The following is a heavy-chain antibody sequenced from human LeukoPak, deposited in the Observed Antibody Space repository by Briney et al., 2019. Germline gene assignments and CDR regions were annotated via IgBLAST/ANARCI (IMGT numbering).Heavy chain of an antibody. Sequence: GSLRLSCAASGFTVSSNYMSWVRQAPGKGLEWIGEISRSGSTNYNPSLKGRVTISLDKSKDQFSLKVISVTAADTAVYYCASDPPGSGINFDYWGQGTLVTVSS. V-gene: IGHV4-4*02. CDR3: ASDPPGSGINFDY. CDR2: ISRSGST. CDR1: GFTVSSNY. D-gene: IGHD3-10*01. J-gene: IGHJ4*02.